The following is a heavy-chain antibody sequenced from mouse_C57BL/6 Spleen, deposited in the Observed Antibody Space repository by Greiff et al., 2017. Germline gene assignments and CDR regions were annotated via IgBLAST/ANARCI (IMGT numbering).Heavy chain of an antibody. V-gene: IGHV1-54*01. CDR2: INPGSGGT. CDR3: ARRGLVDAMDY. Sequence: VKLMESGAELVRPGTSVKVSCKASGYAFTNYLIEWVKQRPGQGLEWIGVINPGSGGTNYNEKFKGKATLTADKSSSTAYMQLSSLTSEDSAVXFCARRGLVDAMDYWGQGTSVTVSS. J-gene: IGHJ4*01. D-gene: IGHD1-1*01. CDR1: GYAFTNYL.